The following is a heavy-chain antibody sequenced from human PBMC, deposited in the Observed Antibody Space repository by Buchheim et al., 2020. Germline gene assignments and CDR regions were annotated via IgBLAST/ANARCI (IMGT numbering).Heavy chain of an antibody. D-gene: IGHD3-22*01. CDR2: IYHSGST. J-gene: IGHJ6*02. CDR1: GGSISSSNW. CDR3: AREEGHYYDSSGSGYGMDV. V-gene: IGHV4-4*02. Sequence: QVQLQESGPGLVKPSGTLSLTCAVSGGSISSSNWWSWVRQPPGKGLEWIGEIYHSGSTNYKPSLKSRVTISVDKSKNQFSLQLSCLTAAYTAVYYCAREEGHYYDSSGSGYGMDVWGQGTT.